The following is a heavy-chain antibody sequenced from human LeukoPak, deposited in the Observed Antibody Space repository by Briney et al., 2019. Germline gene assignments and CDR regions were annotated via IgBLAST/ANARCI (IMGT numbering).Heavy chain of an antibody. J-gene: IGHJ6*02. CDR1: GFTFNTYE. CDR3: ARDGDGMDV. V-gene: IGHV3-48*03. CDR2: ISSSGSTI. Sequence: GGSLRRSCAASGFTFNTYEMNWVRQAPGKGLEWVSYISSSGSTIYYADSVKGRFTISRDNAKNSLYLQMNSLRAEDTAVYYCARDGDGMDVWGQGTTVTVSS.